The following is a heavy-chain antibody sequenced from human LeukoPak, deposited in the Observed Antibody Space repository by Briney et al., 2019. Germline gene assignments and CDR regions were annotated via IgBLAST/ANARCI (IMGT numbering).Heavy chain of an antibody. CDR3: ARVWGHGYNYPYYFDY. J-gene: IGHJ4*02. V-gene: IGHV4-39*01. Sequence: SETLSLTCTVSGGSIRSNSYYWGWIRQPPGKGLEWLGSIYYSGSTYYINPSLKSRVTISVDTSKNQISLKLSSVTAADTAVYYCARVWGHGYNYPYYFDYWGQGTLVTVSS. CDR2: IYYSGST. CDR1: GGSIRSNSYY. D-gene: IGHD5-24*01.